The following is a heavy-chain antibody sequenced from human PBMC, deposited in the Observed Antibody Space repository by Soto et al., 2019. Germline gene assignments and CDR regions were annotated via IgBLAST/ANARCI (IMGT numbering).Heavy chain of an antibody. D-gene: IGHD6-13*01. J-gene: IGHJ4*02. CDR1: GFSFNYNG. CDR3: ARNPSRLDKAGAGE. CDR2: ISYDGKDI. V-gene: IGHV3-30*03. Sequence: QVQLKESGGGVVQPGRSLRLSCAASGFSFNYNGMHWVRQAPGKGLEWVAFISYDGKDIYYADSVKSRFAVSRDNFKNTLYLQKNSLIVEDTTTFYCARNPSRLDKAGAGEWGQGTLVSVSS.